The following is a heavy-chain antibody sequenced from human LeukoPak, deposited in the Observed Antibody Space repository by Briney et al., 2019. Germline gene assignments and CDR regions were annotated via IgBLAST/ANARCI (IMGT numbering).Heavy chain of an antibody. CDR2: INHSGST. CDR3: ARAYSSSFAFDI. D-gene: IGHD6-6*01. J-gene: IGHJ3*02. V-gene: IGHV4-34*01. CDR1: GGSFSGYY. Sequence: SETLSLTCAVYGGSFSGYYWSWIRQPPGKGLEWTGEINHSGSTNYNPSLKSRVTISVDTSKNQFSLKLSSVTAADTAVYYCARAYSSSFAFDIWGQGTMVTVSS.